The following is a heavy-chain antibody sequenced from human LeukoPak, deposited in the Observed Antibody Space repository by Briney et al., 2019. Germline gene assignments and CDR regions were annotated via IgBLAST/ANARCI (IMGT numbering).Heavy chain of an antibody. Sequence: ASVKVSCKASGYTFTSYGISWVRQAPGQGLEWMGWISAYNGNTNYAQKLQGRVTMTTDTSTSTAYMELRSLRSDDTAVYYCARRSVVGARTFYFDYWGQGILVTVSS. V-gene: IGHV1-18*01. D-gene: IGHD2-15*01. CDR2: ISAYNGNT. J-gene: IGHJ4*02. CDR1: GYTFTSYG. CDR3: ARRSVVGARTFYFDY.